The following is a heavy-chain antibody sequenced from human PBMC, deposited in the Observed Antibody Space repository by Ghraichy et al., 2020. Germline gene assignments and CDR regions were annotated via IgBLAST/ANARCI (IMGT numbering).Heavy chain of an antibody. CDR2: INPNSGGT. J-gene: IGHJ3*02. V-gene: IGHV1-2*02. CDR3: ARGSLTQLVRRSGAFDI. CDR1: GYTFTGYY. D-gene: IGHD6-6*01. Sequence: ASVKVSCKASGYTFTGYYMHWVRQAPGQGLEWMGWINPNSGGTNYAQKFQGRVTMTRDTSISTAYMELSRLRSDDTAVYYCARGSLTQLVRRSGAFDIWGQGTMVTVSS.